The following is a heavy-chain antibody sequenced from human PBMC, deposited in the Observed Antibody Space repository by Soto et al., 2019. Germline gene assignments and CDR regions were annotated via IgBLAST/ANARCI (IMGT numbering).Heavy chain of an antibody. D-gene: IGHD3-10*01. Sequence: SETLCLTCTVSGGSISSYYWSWIRQPPGKGLEWIGYIYYSGSTNYNPSLKSRVTISVDTSKNQFSLKLNSMTAADTAVYYCARHNYGSGSTYFDYWGHGTLVTVSS. J-gene: IGHJ4*01. CDR1: GGSISSYY. CDR3: ARHNYGSGSTYFDY. V-gene: IGHV4-59*08. CDR2: IYYSGST.